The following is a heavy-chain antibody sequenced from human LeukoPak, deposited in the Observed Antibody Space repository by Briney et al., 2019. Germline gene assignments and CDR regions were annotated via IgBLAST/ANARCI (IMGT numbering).Heavy chain of an antibody. J-gene: IGHJ4*02. D-gene: IGHD3-10*01. CDR2: INPNSGGT. V-gene: IGHV1-2*02. Sequence: GASVKVSCKASGYTFTGCYMHWVRQAPGQGLEWMGWINPNSGGTNYAQKFQGRVTMTRDTSISTAYMELSRLRSDDTAVYYCARRGMVRGVKTGGNFDYWGQGTLVTVSS. CDR1: GYTFTGCY. CDR3: ARRGMVRGVKTGGNFDY.